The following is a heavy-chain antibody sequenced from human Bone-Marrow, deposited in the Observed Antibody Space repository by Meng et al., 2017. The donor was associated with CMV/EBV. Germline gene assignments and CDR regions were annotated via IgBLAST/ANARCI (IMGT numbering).Heavy chain of an antibody. J-gene: IGHJ2*01. D-gene: IGHD2-21*01. V-gene: IGHV1-46*01. CDR2: IDPSGGRT. Sequence: ASVKVFCKASGYTFSNYYMNWVRQAPGQGLEWMGIIDPSGGRTRYAQRFQGRVTLTGDTSTSTVYMELSSLKSEDTAVYYCARDREFYCGGDCYPSGGFDLWGRGTLVTVSS. CDR3: ARDREFYCGGDCYPSGGFDL. CDR1: GYTFSNYY.